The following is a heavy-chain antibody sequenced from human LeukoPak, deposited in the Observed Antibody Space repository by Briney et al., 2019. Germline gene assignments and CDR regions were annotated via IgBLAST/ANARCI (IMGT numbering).Heavy chain of an antibody. Sequence: GGXLEISGKGSGSSFTSYWIGWVRRLPGKGLEWMGIIYPGDSDTKNSPSFQGQVPISAYKSISTAYLQWSSLKASDTAMYYCARGLFETYYFDYWGQGTLVTVSS. CDR2: IYPGDSDT. D-gene: IGHD3-16*01. CDR3: ARGLFETYYFDY. V-gene: IGHV5-51*01. CDR1: GSSFTSYW. J-gene: IGHJ4*02.